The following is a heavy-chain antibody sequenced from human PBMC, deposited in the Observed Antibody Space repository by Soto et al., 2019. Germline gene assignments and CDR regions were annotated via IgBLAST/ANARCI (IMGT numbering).Heavy chain of an antibody. J-gene: IGHJ4*02. V-gene: IGHV1-18*01. D-gene: IGHD2-15*01. Sequence: GASVKVSCKASGYTFTSYGISWVRQAPGQGLEWMGWISAYNGNTNYAQKLQGRVTMTTDTSTSTAYMELRSLRSDDTAVYYCVRDWVGQIVVVVAATSFDYWGQGTLVTVSS. CDR3: VRDWVGQIVVVVAATSFDY. CDR2: ISAYNGNT. CDR1: GYTFTSYG.